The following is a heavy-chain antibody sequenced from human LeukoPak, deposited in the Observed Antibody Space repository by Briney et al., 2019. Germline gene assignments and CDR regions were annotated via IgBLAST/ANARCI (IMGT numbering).Heavy chain of an antibody. D-gene: IGHD7-27*01. CDR2: ISHDGIT. CDR1: GGSISSSSYY. Sequence: PSETLSLTCAVSGGSISSSSYYWGWIRQSPGKGLEWIGEISHDGITNFNPSLKSRVTTSVDTSKNQFSLNLRSVTAADTAVYYCARNNWGIDYWGQGTLVAVSS. V-gene: IGHV4-39*07. J-gene: IGHJ4*02. CDR3: ARNNWGIDY.